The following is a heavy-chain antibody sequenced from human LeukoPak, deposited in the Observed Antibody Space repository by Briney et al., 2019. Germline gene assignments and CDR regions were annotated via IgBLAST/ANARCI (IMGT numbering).Heavy chain of an antibody. J-gene: IGHJ4*02. CDR3: AKDRAYGTYFDY. V-gene: IGHV3-23*01. CDR2: ISGSGGST. D-gene: IGHD2-21*01. CDR1: GFTFSSYE. Sequence: GGSLRLSCAASGFTFSSYEMNWVRQAPGKGLEWVSAISGSGGSTYYADSVKGRFTISRDNSKNTLYLQMNSLRAEDTAVYYCAKDRAYGTYFDYWGQGTLVTVSS.